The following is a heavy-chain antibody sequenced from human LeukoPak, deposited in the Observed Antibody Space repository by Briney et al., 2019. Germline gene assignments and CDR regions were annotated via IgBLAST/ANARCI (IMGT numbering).Heavy chain of an antibody. D-gene: IGHD3-16*02. J-gene: IGHJ4*02. Sequence: PGGSLRLSCAASGFTFSSYAMSWVRQAPGKGLEWVSAISGSGGSTYYADSVKGRFTISRGNSKDTLYLQMNSLRAEDTAVYYCAKAAEHIMITFGGVIATPFDYWGQGTLVTVSS. CDR1: GFTFSSYA. CDR3: AKAAEHIMITFGGVIATPFDY. CDR2: ISGSGGST. V-gene: IGHV3-23*01.